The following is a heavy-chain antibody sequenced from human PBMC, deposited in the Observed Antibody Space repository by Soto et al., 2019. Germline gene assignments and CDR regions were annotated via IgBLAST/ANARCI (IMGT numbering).Heavy chain of an antibody. CDR3: ARSFNDYGDAFDI. CDR2: MNPNSGNA. J-gene: IGHJ3*02. D-gene: IGHD4-17*01. CDR1: GYTFTSYD. Sequence: ASVKVSCKASGYTFTSYDINWVRQATGQGLEWMGWMNPNSGNAGYAQKFQGRVTMTRNTSISTAYMELSSLRSEDTAVYYCARSFNDYGDAFDIWGQGTMVTVSS. V-gene: IGHV1-8*01.